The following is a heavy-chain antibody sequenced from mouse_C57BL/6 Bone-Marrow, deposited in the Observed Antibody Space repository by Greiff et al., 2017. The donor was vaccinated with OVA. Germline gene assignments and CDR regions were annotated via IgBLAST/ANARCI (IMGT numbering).Heavy chain of an antibody. CDR2: IHPSDSAT. V-gene: IGHV1-74*01. D-gene: IGHD2-14*01. CDR1: GYTFTSYW. J-gene: IGHJ2*01. CDR3: AIFGILRDDGGYYVDY. Sequence: QVQLQQPGADLVKPGASVKVSCKASGYTFTSYWMHWVKQRPGQGLEWIGRIHPSDSATNYNQKFKGKATLTVDKSSSTAYMQLSSLTSEDSAVYYCAIFGILRDDGGYYVDYWGQGTTLTVSS.